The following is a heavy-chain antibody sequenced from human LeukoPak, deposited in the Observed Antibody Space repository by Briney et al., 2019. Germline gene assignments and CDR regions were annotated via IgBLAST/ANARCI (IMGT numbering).Heavy chain of an antibody. CDR1: GFTFSSYA. V-gene: IGHV4-34*01. CDR3: ARGADSGTPYGLDV. Sequence: GSLRLSCAASGFTFSSYAMHWVRQPPGKGLEWIGEINHSGSANYNPSLKSRVTISVDTSKNQFSLKLSSVTAADTAVYYCARGADSGTPYGLDVWGQGTTVTVSS. CDR2: INHSGSA. J-gene: IGHJ6*02. D-gene: IGHD1-14*01.